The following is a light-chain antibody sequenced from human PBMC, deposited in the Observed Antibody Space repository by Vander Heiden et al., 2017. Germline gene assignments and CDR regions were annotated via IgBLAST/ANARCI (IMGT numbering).Light chain of an antibody. CDR2: EVS. J-gene: IGLJ3*02. CDR1: SSDVGGYNY. Sequence: QSALPQPPSASGSPGQSVTISCTGTSSDVGGYNYVSRYQQHPGKAPKLMIYEVSKRPSGVPDRFSGSKSGNTASLTVSGLQAEDEADYYCSSYAGSNNFKVFGGGTKLTVL. CDR3: SSYAGSNNFKV. V-gene: IGLV2-8*01.